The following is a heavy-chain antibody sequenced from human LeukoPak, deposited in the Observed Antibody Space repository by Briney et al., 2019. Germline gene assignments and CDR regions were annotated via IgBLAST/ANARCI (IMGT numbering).Heavy chain of an antibody. V-gene: IGHV1-2*02. J-gene: IGHJ6*03. CDR1: GYTFTGYY. CDR2: INPNSGDT. D-gene: IGHD1-14*01. Sequence: GASVKVSCKAPGYTFTGYYMHWVRQAPGQGLEWMGWINPNSGDTHYAQKFQGRVTMTRDTSISTAYMELSRLRSDDTAVYYCARGVAGVYFYYYMDVWGKGTTVTVSS. CDR3: ARGVAGVYFYYYMDV.